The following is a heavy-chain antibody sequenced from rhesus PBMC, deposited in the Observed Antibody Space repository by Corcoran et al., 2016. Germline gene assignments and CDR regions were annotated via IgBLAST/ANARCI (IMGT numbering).Heavy chain of an antibody. D-gene: IGHD5-36*01. CDR1: GYSISSAYG. Sequence: QVQLQESGPGLVKPSETLSLTCAVSGYSISSAYGWSWIRQPPGKGLEWIGYIGGNSGSPNSNPSLKSRVTISRDTSKNQFSLKVNSVTVADTAVYYCARHLGYNCGAFDYWGQGLLVTVSS. CDR2: IGGNSGSP. CDR3: ARHLGYNCGAFDY. V-gene: IGHV4-127*01. J-gene: IGHJ4*01.